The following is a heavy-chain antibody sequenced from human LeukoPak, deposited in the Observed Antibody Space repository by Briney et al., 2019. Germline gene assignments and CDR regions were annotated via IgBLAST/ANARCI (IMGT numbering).Heavy chain of an antibody. CDR3: ARKAGITMVRGVIITTYYFDY. CDR1: GGSFSGYY. CDR2: INYSGST. D-gene: IGHD3-10*01. Sequence: SETLSLTCAVYGGSFSGYYWSWIRQPPGKGLEWIGEINYSGSTNYNPSLKSRVTISVDTSKNQFSLKLSSVTAADTAVYYCARKAGITMVRGVIITTYYFDYWGQGTLVTVSS. J-gene: IGHJ4*02. V-gene: IGHV4-34*01.